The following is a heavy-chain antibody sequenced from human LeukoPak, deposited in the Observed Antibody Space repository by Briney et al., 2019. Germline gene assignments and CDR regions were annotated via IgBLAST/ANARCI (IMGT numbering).Heavy chain of an antibody. J-gene: IGHJ4*02. Sequence: GASVKVSCKASGYTFSTYYMHWVRQAPGQGLEWMGIINPSGGSTSYAQKFQGRVTMTGDTSTSTVYMELSSLRSEDTAVYYCARDLSSSCYLHYWGQGTLVTVSS. V-gene: IGHV1-46*01. CDR3: ARDLSSSCYLHY. CDR2: INPSGGST. D-gene: IGHD2-2*01. CDR1: GYTFSTYY.